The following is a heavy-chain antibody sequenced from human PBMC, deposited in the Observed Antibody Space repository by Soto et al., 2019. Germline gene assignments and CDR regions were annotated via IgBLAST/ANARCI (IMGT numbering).Heavy chain of an antibody. CDR1: GFTFSSYD. V-gene: IGHV3-13*01. Sequence: EVQLVESGGGLVQPGGSVRLSCAASGFTFSSYDMHWVRQATGKGLEWVSAIGTAGDTYYPGSVKGRFNISRENAKNSLYLHMNSLRAGDTAMYYCARGWLATGGSLAYMDFWGKGTTVTVSS. CDR3: ARGWLATGGSLAYMDF. J-gene: IGHJ6*03. CDR2: IGTAGDT. D-gene: IGHD6-13*01.